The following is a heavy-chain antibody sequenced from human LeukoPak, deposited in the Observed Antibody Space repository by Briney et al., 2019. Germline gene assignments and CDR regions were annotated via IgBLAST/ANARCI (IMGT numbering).Heavy chain of an antibody. CDR2: IYYSGST. Sequence: KASETLSLTCTVSGVTIRWYYWSWIRQPPGKGLEWIGYIYYSGSTNYNPSLKSRVTISVDTSKNQFSLKLSSATAADTAVYYCASLRRDGYNYWGQGTLVTVSS. V-gene: IGHV4-59*01. CDR3: ASLRRDGYNY. D-gene: IGHD5-24*01. J-gene: IGHJ4*02. CDR1: GVTIRWYY.